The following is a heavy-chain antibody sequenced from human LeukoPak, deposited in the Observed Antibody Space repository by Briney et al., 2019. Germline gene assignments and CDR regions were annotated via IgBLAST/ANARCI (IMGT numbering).Heavy chain of an antibody. V-gene: IGHV4-39*01. CDR1: GGSISSSSYY. CDR2: IYYSGST. CDR3: ARLYYDSSGYYQICYFDY. D-gene: IGHD3-22*01. Sequence: SETLSLTCTVSGGSISSSSYYWGWIRQPPGKGLEWIGSIYYSGSTYYNPSLKSRVTISVDTSKNQFSLNLNSVTAADTAVYYCARLYYDSSGYYQICYFDYWGQGTLVTVSS. J-gene: IGHJ4*02.